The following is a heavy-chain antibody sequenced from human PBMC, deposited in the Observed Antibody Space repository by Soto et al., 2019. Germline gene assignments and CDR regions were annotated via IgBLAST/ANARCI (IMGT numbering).Heavy chain of an antibody. CDR2: IYYSGST. D-gene: IGHD6-13*01. J-gene: IGHJ6*02. CDR3: AREYSSSGRGRDYYGMDV. CDR1: GCSISSGGYY. V-gene: IGHV4-31*03. Sequence: SETLSLTCTFSGCSISSGGYYLSWIRQHPGKGLEWIGYIYYSGSTYYDPSLKSRVTISVDTSKNQFSLKLSSVTAADTAVYYCAREYSSSGRGRDYYGMDVWGQGTTVTVSS.